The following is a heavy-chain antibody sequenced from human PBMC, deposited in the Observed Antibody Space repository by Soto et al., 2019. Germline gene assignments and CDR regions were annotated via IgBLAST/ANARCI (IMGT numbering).Heavy chain of an antibody. J-gene: IGHJ3*02. V-gene: IGHV3-21*01. Sequence: EVQLVESGGGLVKPGGSLRLSCAASGFTFSSYSMNWVRQAPGKGLEWVSSISSSSSYIYYADSVKGRFTISRDNAKHSLYLQMNSLRAEDTAVYYCARDLGGSSWDDAFDIWGQGTMVTVSS. CDR2: ISSSSSYI. CDR1: GFTFSSYS. CDR3: ARDLGGSSWDDAFDI. D-gene: IGHD6-13*01.